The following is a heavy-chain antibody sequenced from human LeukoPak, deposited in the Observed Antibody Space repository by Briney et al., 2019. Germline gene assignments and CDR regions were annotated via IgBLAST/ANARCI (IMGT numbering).Heavy chain of an antibody. Sequence: SETLSLTCTVSGGSISNYYWSWIRQPPRKGLEWIGYIYYSGSTNYNPSLKSRLTISIDTSKNQFSLKLTSVTAADTAVYYCARKFYDILTGYSNYYFDYWGQGTLVTVSS. J-gene: IGHJ4*02. CDR2: IYYSGST. V-gene: IGHV4-59*08. CDR3: ARKFYDILTGYSNYYFDY. CDR1: GGSISNYY. D-gene: IGHD3-9*01.